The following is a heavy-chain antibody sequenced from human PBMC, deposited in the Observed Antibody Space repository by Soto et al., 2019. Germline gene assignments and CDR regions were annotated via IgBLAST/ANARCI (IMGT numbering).Heavy chain of an antibody. Sequence: ASVKVSCKASGYTFTSYGISWVRQAPGQGLEWMGWISAYNGNTNYAQKLQGRVTMTTDTSTSTAYMELRSLRSDDTAVYYRARVVSSSWYGYYYGMDVWGQGTTVTVSS. D-gene: IGHD6-13*01. J-gene: IGHJ6*02. CDR1: GYTFTSYG. CDR3: ARVVSSSWYGYYYGMDV. CDR2: ISAYNGNT. V-gene: IGHV1-18*04.